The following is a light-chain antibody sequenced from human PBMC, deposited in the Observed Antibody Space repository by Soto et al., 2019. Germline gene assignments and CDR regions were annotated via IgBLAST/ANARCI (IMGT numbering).Light chain of an antibody. J-gene: IGKJ1*01. CDR3: QQYNSYSFGA. Sequence: DIKMTQSPSTLSASVGDRVTITCRASQSISNWLAWYQQKAGKAPKLLIYKASSLESGVTSRFSGSGSGTEFTLTINSLQPDDFATYYCQQYNSYSFGAFGQGTKVEIK. CDR2: KAS. CDR1: QSISNW. V-gene: IGKV1-5*03.